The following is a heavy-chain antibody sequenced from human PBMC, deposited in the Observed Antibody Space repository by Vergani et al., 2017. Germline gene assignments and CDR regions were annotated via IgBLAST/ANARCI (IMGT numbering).Heavy chain of an antibody. V-gene: IGHV3-30*02. J-gene: IGHJ6*02. CDR1: GFTFSSYG. D-gene: IGHD2-2*01. CDR2: IRYDGSNK. Sequence: QVQLVESGGGVVQPGGSLRLSCAASGFTFSSYGMHWVRQAPGKGLEWVAFIRYDGSNKYYADSVKGRFTISRDNSKNTLYLQMNSLRAEDTAVYYCAKDQPXVVVPAAIGDGMDVWGQGTTVTVSS. CDR3: AKDQPXVVVPAAIGDGMDV.